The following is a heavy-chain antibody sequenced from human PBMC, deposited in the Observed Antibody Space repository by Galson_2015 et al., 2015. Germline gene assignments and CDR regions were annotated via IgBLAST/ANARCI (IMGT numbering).Heavy chain of an antibody. Sequence: SLRLSCAASRFIFSDYWMSWVRQAPGKGLEWVANIKQDASEIYYVDSVKGRFTISRDNGNNSLFLQMNSLKVEDTAVYYCARLQYQMTLWFDPRTQGTLVTVSS. D-gene: IGHD2-2*01. CDR1: RFIFSDYW. CDR2: IKQDASEI. CDR3: ARLQYQMTLWFDP. J-gene: IGHJ5*02. V-gene: IGHV3-7*05.